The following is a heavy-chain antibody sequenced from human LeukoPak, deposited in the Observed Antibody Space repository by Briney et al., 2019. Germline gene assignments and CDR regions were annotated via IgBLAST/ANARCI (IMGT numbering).Heavy chain of an antibody. J-gene: IGHJ1*01. Sequence: GGSLRLSCAASGFTFSSYEMNWVRQAPGKGLEWVSYISSSGSTIYYADSVKGRFTISRDNAKNSLYLQMNSLRAEDTAVYYCARANYYDSSGYYYFTKYFQHWGQGTLVTVSS. V-gene: IGHV3-48*03. CDR2: ISSSGSTI. D-gene: IGHD3-22*01. CDR3: ARANYYDSSGYYYFTKYFQH. CDR1: GFTFSSYE.